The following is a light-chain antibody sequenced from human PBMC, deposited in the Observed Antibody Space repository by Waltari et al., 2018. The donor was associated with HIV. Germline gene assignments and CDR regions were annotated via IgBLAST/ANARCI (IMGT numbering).Light chain of an antibody. J-gene: IGKJ2*01. Sequence: DTVMTQSPDSLAVSLGERATINCKSSQSVLYRSNNKNYLAWYQQKPGQPPKLLIYWASTRESGVPDRFSGSGSGTDVTLTISSLQAEDVSVYYCQQYYGGPYTFGQGTKLEIK. V-gene: IGKV4-1*01. CDR1: QSVLYRSNNKNY. CDR3: QQYYGGPYT. CDR2: WAS.